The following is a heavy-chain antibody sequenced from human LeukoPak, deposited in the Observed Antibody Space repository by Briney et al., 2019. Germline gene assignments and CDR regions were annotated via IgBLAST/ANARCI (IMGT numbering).Heavy chain of an antibody. D-gene: IGHD5-12*01. CDR3: ARGEIAGRGYSSTDLDY. V-gene: IGHV3-21*06. CDR1: DFSFTLHN. CDR2: INSDNMYV. J-gene: IGHJ4*02. Sequence: GGSLRLSCAASDFSFTLHNMNWVRQAPGKGLEWVSYINSDNMYVFYADSVKGRFTISRDNAKNSLYLQMNSLRVEDTGVYYCARGEIAGRGYSSTDLDYWGQGVLVTVSS.